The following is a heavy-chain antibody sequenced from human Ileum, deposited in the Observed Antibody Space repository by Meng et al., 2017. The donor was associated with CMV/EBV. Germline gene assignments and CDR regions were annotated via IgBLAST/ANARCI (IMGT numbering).Heavy chain of an antibody. V-gene: IGHV3-23*01. D-gene: IGHD6-13*01. CDR2: ISDSGGST. CDR1: FSSYA. J-gene: IGHJ2*01. Sequence: FSSYAMTWVRQAPGKGLEWVSAISDSGGSTYYADSVKGRFTISRDNSKNTLYLQMNSLRAEDTAVYYCAKGLFPGYSSSWYSDWYFDLWGRGTLVTAPQ. CDR3: AKGLFPGYSSSWYSDWYFDL.